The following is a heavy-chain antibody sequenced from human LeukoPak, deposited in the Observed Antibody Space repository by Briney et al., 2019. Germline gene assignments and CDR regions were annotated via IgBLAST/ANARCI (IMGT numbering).Heavy chain of an antibody. CDR1: GGSISSSNYY. V-gene: IGHV4-39*07. J-gene: IGHJ4*02. CDR2: IYFSGNT. D-gene: IGHD1-7*01. Sequence: PSETLSLTCTVSGGSISSSNYYWGWIRQPPGKGLEWIGSIYFSGNTYYNPSLKSRVTISVDPSKNQFSLSLSSVTAADTAVYYCARDLGTTDYWVQGTLVTVSS. CDR3: ARDLGTTDY.